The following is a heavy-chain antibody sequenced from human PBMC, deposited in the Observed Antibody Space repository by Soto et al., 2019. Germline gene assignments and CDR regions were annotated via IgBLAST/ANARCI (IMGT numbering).Heavy chain of an antibody. CDR2: ISAYNGNT. D-gene: IGHD3-10*01. Sequence: QVLLVQSGAEVKKPGASVKVSCKTSGYTFTNYGINWVRQAPGQGLEWMGWISAYNGNTKYAQKLQGRVTMTTDTXTXTXXMELRSLRSDDTAVYYCARVSLVRGVIIRGYYFDYWGQGTLVTVSS. CDR3: ARVSLVRGVIIRGYYFDY. J-gene: IGHJ4*02. V-gene: IGHV1-18*01. CDR1: GYTFTNYG.